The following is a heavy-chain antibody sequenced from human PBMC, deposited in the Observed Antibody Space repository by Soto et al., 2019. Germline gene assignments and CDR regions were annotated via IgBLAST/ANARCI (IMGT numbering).Heavy chain of an antibody. J-gene: IGHJ4*02. CDR3: AHSNVSKSFDY. CDR1: GFSLTTSGVG. Sequence: QITLKESGPTLVKPTQTLTLTCTFSGFSLTTSGVGVGWIRQPPGKALEWLALVYWADDKRYSPSMKSSLTITRDTSKNQVVLTMTNMDPVDTATDFCAHSNVSKSFDYWGQGSLVTVSS. CDR2: VYWADDK. D-gene: IGHD3-16*01. V-gene: IGHV2-5*02.